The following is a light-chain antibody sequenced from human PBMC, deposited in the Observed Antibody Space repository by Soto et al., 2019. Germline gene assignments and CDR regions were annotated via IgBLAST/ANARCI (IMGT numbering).Light chain of an antibody. CDR3: SSYTRSTTLA. CDR1: SSDVGGYNY. Sequence: QSVLTQPASVSGSPGQSITISCTGTSSDVGGYNYVSWYQQYPGKAPKVMIYDVNNRPSGVSNRFSGSKSGNTASLTISGLQPDDEADYYCSSYTRSTTLAFGTGTQVSVL. V-gene: IGLV2-14*03. J-gene: IGLJ1*01. CDR2: DVN.